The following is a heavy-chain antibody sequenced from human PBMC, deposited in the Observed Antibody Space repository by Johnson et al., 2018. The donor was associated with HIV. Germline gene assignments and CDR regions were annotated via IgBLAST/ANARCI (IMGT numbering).Heavy chain of an antibody. CDR2: IWYDGSNK. Sequence: QVQLVESGGGVVQPGRSLRLSCAASGFTFSSYGMHWVRQAPGKGLEWVAVIWYDGSNKYYADSVEGRFTISRDNSKNTLYLQMNSLRAEDTAVYYCARALYDSSGYDAFDIWGQGTMVTVSS. D-gene: IGHD3-22*01. CDR1: GFTFSSYG. CDR3: ARALYDSSGYDAFDI. J-gene: IGHJ3*02. V-gene: IGHV3-33*01.